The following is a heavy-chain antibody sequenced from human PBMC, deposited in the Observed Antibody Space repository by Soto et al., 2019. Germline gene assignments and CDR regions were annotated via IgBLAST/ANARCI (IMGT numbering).Heavy chain of an antibody. J-gene: IGHJ6*03. Sequence: GESLKISCAASGFTFSSYSMNWVRQAPGKGLEWVSSISSSSSYIYYADSVKGRFTISRDNAKNSLYLQMNSLRAEDTAVYYCARDRQGRFPMDVWGKGTTVTVSS. CDR3: ARDRQGRFPMDV. CDR2: ISSSSSYI. CDR1: GFTFSSYS. V-gene: IGHV3-21*01. D-gene: IGHD3-3*01.